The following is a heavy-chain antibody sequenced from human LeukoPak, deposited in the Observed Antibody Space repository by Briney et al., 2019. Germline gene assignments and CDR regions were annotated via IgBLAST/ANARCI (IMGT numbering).Heavy chain of an antibody. Sequence: GGSLRLSCAASGFMFSSYAMTWVRQAPGKGLEWVSSISGSGEFTDYADSVKGRFTISRDNPENTVYLQTSSLRVDDTATYFCAKVGYGDLDHWGQGVLVPVSS. CDR1: GFMFSSYA. CDR2: ISGSGEFT. CDR3: AKVGYGDLDH. J-gene: IGHJ4*02. D-gene: IGHD4-17*01. V-gene: IGHV3-23*01.